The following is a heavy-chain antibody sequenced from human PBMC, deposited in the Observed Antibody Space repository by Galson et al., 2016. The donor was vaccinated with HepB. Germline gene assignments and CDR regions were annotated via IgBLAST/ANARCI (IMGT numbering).Heavy chain of an antibody. V-gene: IGHV3-74*01. D-gene: IGHD1-26*01. CDR1: GFTFSSYW. Sequence: SLRLSCAASGFTFSSYWMHWVRQVPGKGLVMVARTNTDGSDTGSADSVKGRFTISRDNAKNTLYLQMNALSAEDTAVYYCARDYLTYTGSYLYPWGQGTLGTVSS. J-gene: IGHJ5*02. CDR3: ARDYLTYTGSYLYP. CDR2: TNTDGSDT.